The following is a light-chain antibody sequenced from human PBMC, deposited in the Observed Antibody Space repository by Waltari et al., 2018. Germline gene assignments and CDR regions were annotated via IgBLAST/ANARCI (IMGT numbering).Light chain of an antibody. CDR2: LGS. Sequence: DIVMTQSPLSLPVTPGEPASISCRSSQSLLHSNGYNYLDWYLQKPGQSPQLLNYLGSNLASGVPDRFSGSGSGTDFTLKISRVEAEDVGVYYCMQALQTPPWTFGQGTKVEIK. CDR3: MQALQTPPWT. J-gene: IGKJ1*01. V-gene: IGKV2-28*01. CDR1: QSLLHSNGYNY.